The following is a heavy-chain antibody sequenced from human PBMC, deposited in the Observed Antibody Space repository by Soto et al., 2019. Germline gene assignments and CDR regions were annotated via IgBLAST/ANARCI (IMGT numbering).Heavy chain of an antibody. V-gene: IGHV4-4*07. CDR3: ATDRARGLAVSGNFEY. D-gene: IGHD6-19*01. Sequence: QVQLQESGPGLVKPSETLSLTCTVFGASVSTYYWTWIRQPAGKGLEWIGRIHSGGATNFNPSFKSRVTLSVDTSKGQFSLKLKSVTAADTARYFCATDRARGLAVSGNFEYWGQGTIVTVSS. CDR1: GASVSTYY. CDR2: IHSGGAT. J-gene: IGHJ4*02.